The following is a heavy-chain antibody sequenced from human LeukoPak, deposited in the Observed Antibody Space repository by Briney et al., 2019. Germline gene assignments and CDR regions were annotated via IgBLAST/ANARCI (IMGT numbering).Heavy chain of an antibody. D-gene: IGHD3-9*01. J-gene: IGHJ6*02. Sequence: SETLSLTCAVYGGSFSGYYWSWIRQPPGKGLEWIGYIYYSGSTNYNPSLKSRVTISVDTSKNQFSLKLSSVTAADTAVYYCARGPPPPYDILTGYFPTYYYYGMDVWGQGTTVTVSS. CDR3: ARGPPPPYDILTGYFPTYYYYGMDV. CDR1: GGSFSGYY. CDR2: IYYSGST. V-gene: IGHV4-59*01.